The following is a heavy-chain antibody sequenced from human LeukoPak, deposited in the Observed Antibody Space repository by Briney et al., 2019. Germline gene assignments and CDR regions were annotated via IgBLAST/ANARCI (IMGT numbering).Heavy chain of an antibody. J-gene: IGHJ4*02. Sequence: GGSLRLSCAASGFTFSSYWMSWVRQAPGKGLEWVSAISGSGGSTYYADSVKGRFTISRDNSKNTLYLQMNSLRAENTAVYYCAKDRVAGTDYWGQGTLVTVSS. D-gene: IGHD6-19*01. CDR3: AKDRVAGTDY. CDR2: ISGSGGST. V-gene: IGHV3-23*01. CDR1: GFTFSSYW.